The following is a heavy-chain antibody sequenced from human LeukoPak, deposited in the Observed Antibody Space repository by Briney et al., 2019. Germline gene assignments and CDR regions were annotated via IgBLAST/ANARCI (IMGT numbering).Heavy chain of an antibody. CDR3: ARSLRSEYYFDY. D-gene: IGHD2/OR15-2a*01. J-gene: IGHJ4*02. CDR2: INNDGSST. CDR1: GFTFSSYW. V-gene: IGHV3-74*01. Sequence: GGSLRLSCTASGFTFSSYWMHWVRQAPGKGLEWVSRINNDGSSTSYADSVKGRFSISRDNAKSTLYLQMNSLRAEDMAVYYCARSLRSEYYFDYWGQGTLVTASS.